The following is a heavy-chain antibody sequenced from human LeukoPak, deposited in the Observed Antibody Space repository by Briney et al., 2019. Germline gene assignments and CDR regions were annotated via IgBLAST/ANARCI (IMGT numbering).Heavy chain of an antibody. CDR2: IYYSGST. Sequence: PSETLSLTCTVSGGSISSYYWGWIRQPPGKGLEWIGSIYYSGSTYYNPSLKSRVTISVDTSKNQFSLKLSSVTAADTAVYYCARDVDNWFDPWGQGTLVTVSS. J-gene: IGHJ5*02. CDR3: ARDVDNWFDP. D-gene: IGHD2-15*01. CDR1: GGSISSYY. V-gene: IGHV4-39*07.